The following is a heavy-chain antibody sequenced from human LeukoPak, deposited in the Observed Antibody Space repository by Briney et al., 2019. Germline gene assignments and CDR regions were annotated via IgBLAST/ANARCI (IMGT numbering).Heavy chain of an antibody. Sequence: GGSLRLSCAASGFTFSSYDMHWVRQATGKGLEWVSGIGTAGDTYYRGSVKGRFTISRENANKSLYLQMNSLRAGDTAVYYCTRDEGDAFDIWGQGTMVTVSP. V-gene: IGHV3-13*04. CDR2: IGTAGDT. J-gene: IGHJ3*02. CDR1: GFTFSSYD. CDR3: TRDEGDAFDI.